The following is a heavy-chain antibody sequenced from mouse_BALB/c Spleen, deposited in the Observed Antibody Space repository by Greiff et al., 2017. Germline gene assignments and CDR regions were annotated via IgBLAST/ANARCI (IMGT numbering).Heavy chain of an antibody. D-gene: IGHD2-2*01. CDR2: IWGDGST. CDR3: ARDGGYDDYYAMDY. V-gene: IGHV2-6-7*01. J-gene: IGHJ4*01. CDR1: GFSLTGYG. Sequence: VQGVESGPGLVAPSQSLSITCTVSGFSLTGYGVNWVRQPPGKGLEWLGMIWGDGSTDYNSALKSRLSISKDNSKSQVFLKMNSLQTDDTARYYCARDGGYDDYYAMDYWGQGTSVTVS.